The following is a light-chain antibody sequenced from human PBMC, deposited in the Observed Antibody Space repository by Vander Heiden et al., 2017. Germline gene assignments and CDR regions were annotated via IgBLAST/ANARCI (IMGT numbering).Light chain of an antibody. CDR1: STDIGSYNR. J-gene: IGLJ1*01. CDR3: NSYTTSNTYV. Sequence: QSALTQPPPVSGSPGQSVTISCTGTSTDIGSYNRVSWYQQPPGTAPKRMIYEVSNRPSGVPDRFSGSKSGTTASLTISGLQAEDEADYYCNSYTTSNTYVFGTGTKVTVL. CDR2: EVS. V-gene: IGLV2-18*02.